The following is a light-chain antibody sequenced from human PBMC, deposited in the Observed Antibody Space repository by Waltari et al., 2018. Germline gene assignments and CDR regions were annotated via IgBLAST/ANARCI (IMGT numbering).Light chain of an antibody. J-gene: IGKJ1*01. Sequence: DIPMTQSPSTLSASEGDTVTITCRASQNIESYLAWSQQKRGEAPKLLIRKATTLEDGVPSRFSGAGSGTEFTLTISSLQPDDFATYYCQQYSDFWTFGPGTKV. CDR3: QQYSDFWT. V-gene: IGKV1-5*03. CDR1: QNIESY. CDR2: KAT.